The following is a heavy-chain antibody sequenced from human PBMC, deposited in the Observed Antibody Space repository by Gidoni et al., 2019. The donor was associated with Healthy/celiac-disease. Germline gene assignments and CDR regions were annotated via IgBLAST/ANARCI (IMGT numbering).Heavy chain of an antibody. CDR2: ISSSVSTI. D-gene: IGHD4-17*01. CDR3: ARDLRHPDAFDI. CDR1: GFTFSDYY. J-gene: IGHJ3*02. V-gene: IGHV3-11*01. Sequence: QVQLVESGGGLVKPGGYLRLSCAASGFTFSDYYMNLIRQAPGKGLEWVSYISSSVSTIYYADSVKGRFTISRDNAKNSLYLQMNSLRAEDRAVYYCARDLRHPDAFDIWGQGTMVTVSS.